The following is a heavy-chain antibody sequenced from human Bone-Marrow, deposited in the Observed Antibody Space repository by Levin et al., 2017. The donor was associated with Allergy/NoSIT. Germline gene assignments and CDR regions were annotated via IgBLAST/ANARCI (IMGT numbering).Heavy chain of an antibody. CDR1: GFSLSTRGMR. CDR3: ARENVFTRPGFDY. Sequence: SGPTLVKPTQTLTLTCTFSGFSLSTRGMRVSWIRQPPGKALEWLARVDGDDDKRYSTSLKTRLTISQDTSRNQVVLKMTKMDPVDTAIYYCARENVFTRPGFDYWGRGTLVSVSS. J-gene: IGHJ4*02. CDR2: VDGDDDK. D-gene: IGHD6-6*01. V-gene: IGHV2-70*04.